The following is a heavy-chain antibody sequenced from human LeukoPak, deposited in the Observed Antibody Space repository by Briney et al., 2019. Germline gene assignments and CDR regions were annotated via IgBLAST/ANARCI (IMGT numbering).Heavy chain of an antibody. CDR1: GFTFSSYA. Sequence: GGSLRLSCAASGFTFSSYAMSWVREAPARGLEWVSSLRGNGDTFYADSVKGRFTLSRDDSRNTVYLQLNDLRVEDTAVYYCAKASWVSSADAVLWGQGTVVTVSS. J-gene: IGHJ4*02. V-gene: IGHV3-23*01. CDR2: LRGNGDT. CDR3: AKASWVSSADAVL. D-gene: IGHD3-16*01.